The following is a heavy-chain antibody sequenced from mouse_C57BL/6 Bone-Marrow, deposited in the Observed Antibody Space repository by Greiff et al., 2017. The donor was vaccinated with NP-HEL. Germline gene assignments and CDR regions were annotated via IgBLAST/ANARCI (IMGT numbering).Heavy chain of an antibody. Sequence: EVQVVESGGGLVKPGGSLKLSCAASGFTFSSYAMSWVRQTPEKRLEWVATISDGGSYTYYPDNVKGRFTISRDNAKNNLYLQMSELKSEYTAMYYCARDVRRTWFAYWGQGTLVTVSA. V-gene: IGHV5-4*01. CDR3: ARDVRRTWFAY. CDR1: GFTFSSYA. CDR2: ISDGGSYT. J-gene: IGHJ3*01.